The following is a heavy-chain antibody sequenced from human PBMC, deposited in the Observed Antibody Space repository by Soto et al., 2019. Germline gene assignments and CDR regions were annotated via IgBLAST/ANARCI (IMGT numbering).Heavy chain of an antibody. J-gene: IGHJ4*02. CDR1: GFTVSSNY. Sequence: EVQLVESGGGLVQPGGSLRLSCAASGFTVSSNYMSWVRQAPGKGLEWVSVIYSGGSTYYADSVKGRFTISRHNSKNTLYLQMNSLRAEDTAVYYCAREAGGGFYYFDYWGQGTLVTVSS. V-gene: IGHV3-53*04. D-gene: IGHD3-16*01. CDR3: AREAGGGFYYFDY. CDR2: IYSGGST.